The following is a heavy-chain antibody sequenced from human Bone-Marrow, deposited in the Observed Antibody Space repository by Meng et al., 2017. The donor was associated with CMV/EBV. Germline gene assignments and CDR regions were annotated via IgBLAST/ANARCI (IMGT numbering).Heavy chain of an antibody. CDR1: GFTFSSYW. Sequence: GESLKISCAASGFTFSSYWMHWVRQAPGKGLVWVSRINGDGSSTSYADSVKGRFTISRDNAKNTLYLQMNSPRAEDTAVYYCARMVRNVWSGYSFDYWGQGTLVTGSS. V-gene: IGHV3-74*01. CDR2: INGDGSST. CDR3: ARMVRNVWSGYSFDY. D-gene: IGHD3-3*01. J-gene: IGHJ4*02.